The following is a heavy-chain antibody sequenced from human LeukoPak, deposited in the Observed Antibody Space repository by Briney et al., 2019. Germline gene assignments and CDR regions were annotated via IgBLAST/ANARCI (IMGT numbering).Heavy chain of an antibody. CDR3: ARNSTVGRMVTSDFFDY. CDR1: GFTFSSYW. V-gene: IGHV3-7*04. D-gene: IGHD2-8*02. J-gene: IGHJ4*02. Sequence: PGGSLRLSCASSGFTFSSYWMSWVRQAPGKGLESVATIEQDGREKYYVDSVKGRFTISRDNAQNSLYLQMNSLRAEDTGVYYCARNSTVGRMVTSDFFDYWGQGTLVTVSS. CDR2: IEQDGREK.